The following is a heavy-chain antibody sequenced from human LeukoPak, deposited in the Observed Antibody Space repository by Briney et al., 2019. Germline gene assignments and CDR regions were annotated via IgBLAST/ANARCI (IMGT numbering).Heavy chain of an antibody. V-gene: IGHV3-30*04. D-gene: IGHD3-3*01. CDR3: ARLREIPVFGVVTKSTSYFDY. CDR2: ISYDGSNK. CDR1: GFTFSRYA. J-gene: IGHJ4*02. Sequence: GGSLRLSCAASGFTFSRYALHWVRQAPGKGLEWVAVISYDGSNKDYADSVKGRFTVSRDNSKSTLYLQMNSLRAEDTAVYYCARLREIPVFGVVTKSTSYFDYWGQGTLVTVSS.